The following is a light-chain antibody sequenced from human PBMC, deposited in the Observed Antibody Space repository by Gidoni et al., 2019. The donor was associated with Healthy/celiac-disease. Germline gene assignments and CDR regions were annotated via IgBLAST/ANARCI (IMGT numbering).Light chain of an antibody. CDR3: QQYGNSPYT. CDR1: QSVSNNY. V-gene: IGKV3-20*01. J-gene: IGKJ2*01. Sequence: EIVLTQSPGTLSLSPGERATLSCRASQSVSNNYLAWYQQKPGQAPRLLIYGASSRATGIPKRFSGSGSGTDFTLAISRLDPEDFAVYYCQQYGNSPYTFGQXTKLDIK. CDR2: GAS.